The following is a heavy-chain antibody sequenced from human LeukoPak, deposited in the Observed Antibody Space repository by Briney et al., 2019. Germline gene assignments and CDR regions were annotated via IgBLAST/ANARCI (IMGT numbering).Heavy chain of an antibody. Sequence: GGSLRLSCAASGFTVSSNYMSWVRQAPGKGLEWVSVIYSGGGTNYADSVKGRFTISRDNSKNTLYLQMNSLRAEDTAVYYCAKLDAGYYGSGSLLYYFDYWGQGTLVTVSS. D-gene: IGHD3-10*01. CDR3: AKLDAGYYGSGSLLYYFDY. V-gene: IGHV3-53*01. CDR1: GFTVSSNY. J-gene: IGHJ4*02. CDR2: IYSGGGT.